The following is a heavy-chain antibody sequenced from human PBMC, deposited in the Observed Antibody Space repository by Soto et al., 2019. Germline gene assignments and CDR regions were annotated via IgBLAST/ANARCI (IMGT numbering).Heavy chain of an antibody. Sequence: SETLCPTGPCDGGSFSGYYWSWIRQPPGKGLEWIGEINHSGSTNYNPSLKSRVTISVDTSKNQFSLKLNSVTAADTAVYYCARGDYDFWSGYSDYWGQGTLVTVSS. CDR3: ARGDYDFWSGYSDY. J-gene: IGHJ4*02. D-gene: IGHD3-3*01. CDR2: INHSGST. V-gene: IGHV4-34*01. CDR1: GGSFSGYY.